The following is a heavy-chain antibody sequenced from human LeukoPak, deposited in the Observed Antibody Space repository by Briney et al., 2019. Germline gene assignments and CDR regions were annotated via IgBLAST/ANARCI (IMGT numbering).Heavy chain of an antibody. CDR1: GFTFSSYS. CDR2: ISSSSSYI. V-gene: IGHV3-21*01. CDR3: ARGDPGLRIAVAGTDY. Sequence: SGGSLRLSCAASGFTFSSYSMNWVRQAPGKGLEWVSSISSSSSYIYYADSVKGRFTISRDNSKNTLYLQMGSLRAEDMAVYYCARGDPGLRIAVAGTDYWGQGTLVTVSS. J-gene: IGHJ4*02. D-gene: IGHD6-19*01.